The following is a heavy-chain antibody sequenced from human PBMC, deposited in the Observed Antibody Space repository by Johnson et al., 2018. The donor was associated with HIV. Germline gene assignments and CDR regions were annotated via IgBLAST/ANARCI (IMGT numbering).Heavy chain of an antibody. V-gene: IGHV3-9*01. CDR2: IIWNSGSI. Sequence: VQLVESGGDLVQPGRSLRLSCAASGFTFDDYAMHWVRQAPGKGLEWVSGIIWNSGSIGYADSVKGRFTISRDNAKDSLYLQMNSLRPEDTALYYCTKDAHMVTPQRAFDIWGQGTMVTVSS. D-gene: IGHD5-18*01. CDR1: GFTFDDYA. J-gene: IGHJ3*02. CDR3: TKDAHMVTPQRAFDI.